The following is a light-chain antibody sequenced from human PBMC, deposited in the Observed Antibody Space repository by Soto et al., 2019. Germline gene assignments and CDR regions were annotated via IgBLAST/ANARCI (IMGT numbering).Light chain of an antibody. CDR1: SSNIGAGYD. CDR3: QSYDSSLSGWL. J-gene: IGLJ2*01. V-gene: IGLV1-40*01. Sequence: QPVLTQPPSVSGAPGQRVTISCTGSSSNIGAGYDVHWYQQLPGTAPKLLVHGNTDRPSGVPDRFSGSKSGTSASLAITGLQAEDEADYYCQSYDSSLSGWLFGGGTKLTVL. CDR2: GNT.